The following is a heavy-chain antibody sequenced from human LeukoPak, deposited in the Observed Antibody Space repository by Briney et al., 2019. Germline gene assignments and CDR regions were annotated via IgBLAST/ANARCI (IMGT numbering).Heavy chain of an antibody. J-gene: IGHJ4*02. Sequence: SVKLSCKASGGTFTSYAISWERHAPGQGLEWMGGIIPIFGTANYAQKFQGRVTTTADESTTTAYMDLSSLRPEATAASYCARGDLYDSSGYYYVYWGQGTLVTVSS. V-gene: IGHV1-69*13. CDR3: ARGDLYDSSGYYYVY. CDR2: IIPIFGTA. CDR1: GGTFTSYA. D-gene: IGHD3-22*01.